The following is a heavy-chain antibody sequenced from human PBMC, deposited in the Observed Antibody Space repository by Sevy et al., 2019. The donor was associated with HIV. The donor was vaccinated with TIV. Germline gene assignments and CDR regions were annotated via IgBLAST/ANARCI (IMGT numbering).Heavy chain of an antibody. V-gene: IGHV1-69*13. CDR3: AGDGEYSTSWSDRYYFDY. Sequence: ASVKVSCKVSGGTFSSYGISWVRQAPGQGLEWMGGIIPIFVTTHYAQQFQGRVTITADESTRTVYMEVSSLRSEDTAVYYCAGDGEYSTSWSDRYYFDYWGQGTLVTVSS. D-gene: IGHD6-13*01. CDR1: GGTFSSYG. J-gene: IGHJ4*02. CDR2: IIPIFVTT.